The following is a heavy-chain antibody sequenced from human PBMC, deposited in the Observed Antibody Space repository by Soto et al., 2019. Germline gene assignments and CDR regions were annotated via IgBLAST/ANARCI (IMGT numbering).Heavy chain of an antibody. CDR1: GGSLSNFG. J-gene: IGHJ6*02. V-gene: IGHV1-69*12. CDR2: IIPVFGTP. D-gene: IGHD3-22*01. Sequence: QVQLVQSGAEVKKPGSSVKISCTASGGSLSNFGISWVRQAPGQGLEWMGAIIPVFGTPNYAQKFQDRVTINADESRTTVYMEVRSLTSEDTAVYYCARGDATKIVVTTYYAMDVRGQGTTVTVSS. CDR3: ARGDATKIVVTTYYAMDV.